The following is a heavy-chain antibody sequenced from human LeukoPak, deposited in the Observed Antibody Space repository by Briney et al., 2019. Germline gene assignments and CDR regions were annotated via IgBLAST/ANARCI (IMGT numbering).Heavy chain of an antibody. J-gene: IGHJ4*02. D-gene: IGHD2-8*01. CDR3: ARSILYCTNGVCYFDY. CDR2: ISISSSSI. Sequence: GGSLRLSCAASGFSFSSYTMNWVRQAPGKGLEWVSSISISSSSIYYADSVKGRFTISRDNAKNSLYLQMNSLRAEDTAVYYCARSILYCTNGVCYFDYWGQGTLVTVSS. CDR1: GFSFSSYT. V-gene: IGHV3-21*01.